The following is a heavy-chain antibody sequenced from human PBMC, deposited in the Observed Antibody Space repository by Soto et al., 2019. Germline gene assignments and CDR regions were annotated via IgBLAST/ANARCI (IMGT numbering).Heavy chain of an antibody. V-gene: IGHV3-33*01. J-gene: IGHJ6*02. D-gene: IGHD6-13*01. CDR1: GFTFSSYG. CDR3: ARDIIAAAGTDYGMDV. Sequence: QVQLVESGGGVVQPGRSLRLSCAASGFTFSSYGMHWVRQAPGKGLEWVAVIWYDGSNKYYADSVKGRFTISRDNSKNTLYLQMNSLRAEDTAVYYCARDIIAAAGTDYGMDVWGQGTTVTVSS. CDR2: IWYDGSNK.